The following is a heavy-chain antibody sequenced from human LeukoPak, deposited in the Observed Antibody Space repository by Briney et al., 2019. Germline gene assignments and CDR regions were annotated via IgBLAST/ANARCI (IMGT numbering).Heavy chain of an antibody. Sequence: SETLSLTCAVSGGSLSGDYWSWSRQPPSPRRKGRGEINHCGSPNNNPSLKSLVPISVDTSKNQFSLKLSSVPAADTAVYYCARTVIIVVTPINYYYYYMDVGAKGTTVTVSS. CDR3: ARTVIIVVTPINYYYYYMDV. D-gene: IGHD3-22*01. CDR1: GGSLSGDY. J-gene: IGHJ6*03. V-gene: IGHV4-34*01. CDR2: INHCGSP.